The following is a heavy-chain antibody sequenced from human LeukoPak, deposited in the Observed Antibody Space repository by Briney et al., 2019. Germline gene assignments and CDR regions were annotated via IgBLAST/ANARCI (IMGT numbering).Heavy chain of an antibody. CDR3: ARGKGTKYYDFWSGPYAFDI. D-gene: IGHD3-3*01. V-gene: IGHV4-59*01. J-gene: IGHJ3*02. Sequence: PSETLSLTCTVSGGSISSYYWSWIRQPPGKVLEWIGYIYYSGSTNYNPSLKSRVTISVDTSKNQFSLKLSSVTAADTAVYYCARGKGTKYYDFWSGPYAFDIWGQGTMVTVSS. CDR1: GGSISSYY. CDR2: IYYSGST.